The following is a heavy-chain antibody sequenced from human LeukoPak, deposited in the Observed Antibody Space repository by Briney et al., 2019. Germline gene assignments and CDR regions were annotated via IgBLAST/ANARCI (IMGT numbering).Heavy chain of an antibody. CDR2: IYSGGST. Sequence: GGSLRLSCAASGFTVSSNYMSWVRQAPGKGLEWVSVIYSGGSTYYADSVKGRFTVSRDNSKNTLYLQMNSLRAEDTAVYYCARETRFYGPGSYNIDYWGQGTLVTVSS. J-gene: IGHJ4*02. CDR3: ARETRFYGPGSYNIDY. V-gene: IGHV3-66*01. D-gene: IGHD3-10*01. CDR1: GFTVSSNY.